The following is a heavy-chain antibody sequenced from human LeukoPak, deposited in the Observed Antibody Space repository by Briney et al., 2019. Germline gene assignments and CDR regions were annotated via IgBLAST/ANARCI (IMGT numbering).Heavy chain of an antibody. V-gene: IGHV4-59*01. CDR3: ARLKCISPTCPSRYVMDV. D-gene: IGHD3-3*02. J-gene: IGHJ6*02. Sequence: PSETLSLTCSVSGGSISSYYWSRIRQPPGKGLEYIGYIYYSGSTNYNPSLKRRVTISVDTSKDQFSLNLTSVTAADTAVYYCARLKCISPTCPSRYVMDVWGQGTTVTVSS. CDR1: GGSISSYY. CDR2: IYYSGST.